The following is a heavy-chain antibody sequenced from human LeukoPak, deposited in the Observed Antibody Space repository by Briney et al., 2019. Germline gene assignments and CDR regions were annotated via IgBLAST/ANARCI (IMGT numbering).Heavy chain of an antibody. D-gene: IGHD1-26*01. CDR3: AGGSGSYFRFDP. CDR1: GYTFTGYY. V-gene: IGHV1-2*06. Sequence: ASVKVSCKASGYTFTGYYMHWVRQAPGQGLEWMGRINPNSGGTNYAQKFQGRVTMTRDTSISTAYMELSRLRSDDTAVYYCAGGSGSYFRFDPWGQGTLVTVSS. J-gene: IGHJ5*02. CDR2: INPNSGGT.